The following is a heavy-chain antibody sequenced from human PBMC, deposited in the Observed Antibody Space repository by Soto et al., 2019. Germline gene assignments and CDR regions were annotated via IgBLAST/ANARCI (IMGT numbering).Heavy chain of an antibody. CDR3: AHRPGRGSDYTLWDDFYY. CDR1: GFSLNTRGVG. V-gene: IGHV2-5*01. Sequence: SGPTLVNPTQTLTLTCAFSGFSLNTRGVGVGWIRQPPGKALEWLALINWNDDERYNPSLKNRLTITKDTSNNQVVLTVTNVDPADTATYYCAHRPGRGSDYTLWDDFYYWGQGTLVTVSS. D-gene: IGHD4-17*01. J-gene: IGHJ4*02. CDR2: INWNDDE.